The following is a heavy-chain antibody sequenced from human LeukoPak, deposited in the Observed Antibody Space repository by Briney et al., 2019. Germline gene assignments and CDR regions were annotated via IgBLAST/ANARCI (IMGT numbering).Heavy chain of an antibody. V-gene: IGHV1-69*05. CDR2: IIPIFGTA. D-gene: IGHD6-13*01. Sequence: SVKVSCKASGGTFSSYAISWVRQAPGQGLEWMGGIIPIFGTANYAQKFQGRVTITTDESTSTAYMELSSMRSEDTAVYYCASGGAAAGPYYYYYMDVWGKGTTVTVSS. CDR3: ASGGAAAGPYYYYYMDV. J-gene: IGHJ6*03. CDR1: GGTFSSYA.